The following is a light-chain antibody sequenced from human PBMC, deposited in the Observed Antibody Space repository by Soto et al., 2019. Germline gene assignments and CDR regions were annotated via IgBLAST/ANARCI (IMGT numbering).Light chain of an antibody. CDR1: QTVNSDY. V-gene: IGKV3-20*01. CDR3: HQFGYSPRT. Sequence: EIVLTQSPGTLSLSPGETATLSCRASQTVNSDYLAWFQQRPGQAPRLLIFATSRRATDIPDRFSGSGSGTDFTLAIRRLEPEDFVVYYCHQFGYSPRTFCQGTKVE. CDR2: ATS. J-gene: IGKJ1*01.